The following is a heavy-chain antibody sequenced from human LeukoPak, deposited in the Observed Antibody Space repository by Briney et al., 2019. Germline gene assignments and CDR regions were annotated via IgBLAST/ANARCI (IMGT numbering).Heavy chain of an antibody. CDR3: ARGSSSRYGRYNWFDP. J-gene: IGHJ5*02. CDR1: GGSFSGYY. Sequence: SETLSLTCAVYGGSFSGYYWSWIRQPPGKGLEWIGEINHSGSTNHNPSLKSRVTISVDTSKNQFSLKLSSVTAADTAVYYCARGSSSRYGRYNWFDPWGQGTLVTVSS. V-gene: IGHV4-34*01. D-gene: IGHD6-13*01. CDR2: INHSGST.